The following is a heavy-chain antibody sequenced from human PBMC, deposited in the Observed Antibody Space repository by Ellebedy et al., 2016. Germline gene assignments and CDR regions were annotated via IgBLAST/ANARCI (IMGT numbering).Heavy chain of an antibody. V-gene: IGHV3-23*01. CDR1: GFTFSSYA. CDR3: AKDHYQGSSGWLDYVDH. Sequence: GESLKISCAASGFTFSSYAMHWVRQAPGKGLEWVSAISGSGGSTYYADFVKGRFTISRDNSKNTLYLQMNSLRAEDTAIYYCAKDHYQGSSGWLDYVDHWGQGTLVTVSS. D-gene: IGHD6-19*01. J-gene: IGHJ4*02. CDR2: ISGSGGST.